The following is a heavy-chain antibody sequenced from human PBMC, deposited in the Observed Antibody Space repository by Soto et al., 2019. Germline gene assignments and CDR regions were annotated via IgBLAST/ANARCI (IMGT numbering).Heavy chain of an antibody. J-gene: IGHJ3*02. CDR2: INHSGST. V-gene: IGHV4-34*01. D-gene: IGHD5-12*01. CDR3: ASRLRPDAFDI. CDR1: GGSFSGYY. Sequence: QVQLQQWGAGLLKPSETLSLTCAVYGGSFSGYYWSWIRQPPGKGLEWIGEINHSGSTNYNPSLKSPVTISVDTSKNQFSLKLSSVTAADTAVYYCASRLRPDAFDIWGQGTMVTVSS.